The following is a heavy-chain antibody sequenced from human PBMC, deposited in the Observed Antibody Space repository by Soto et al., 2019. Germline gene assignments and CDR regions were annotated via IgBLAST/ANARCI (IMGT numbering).Heavy chain of an antibody. D-gene: IGHD6-6*01. V-gene: IGHV4-34*01. J-gene: IGHJ4*02. CDR2: INHSGST. Sequence: QVQLQQWGAGLLKPWETLSLTCAVYGGSFSGYYWSWIRQPPGKGLEWIGEINHSGSTNYNPSLKSRVTISVDTSKNQFSLKLRSVTAADTAVYYCARGSHMIHGIAARPGAVGGYWGQGTLVTVSS. CDR3: ARGSHMIHGIAARPGAVGGY. CDR1: GGSFSGYY.